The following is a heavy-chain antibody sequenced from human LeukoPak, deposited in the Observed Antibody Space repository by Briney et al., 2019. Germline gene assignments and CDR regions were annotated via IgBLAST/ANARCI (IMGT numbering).Heavy chain of an antibody. CDR1: GGSISSYY. D-gene: IGHD1-26*01. V-gene: IGHV3-11*04. Sequence: LSLTCTVSGGSISSYYWSWIRQAPGKGLEWVSYISSSGSTIYYADSVKGRFTISRDNAKNSLYLQMNSLRAEDTAVYYCAISPGGAFDYWGQGTLVTVSS. CDR2: ISSSGSTI. CDR3: AISPGGAFDY. J-gene: IGHJ4*02.